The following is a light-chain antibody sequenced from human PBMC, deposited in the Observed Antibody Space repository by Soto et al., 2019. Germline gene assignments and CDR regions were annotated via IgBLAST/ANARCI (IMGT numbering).Light chain of an antibody. Sequence: EIVLTQSPLSLSVTPGQPASISCKSSQGLVYSVVETYLYWYLLKSGQPPQLLISEVSNRFSGVSDRFSGSGSGTDFTLKISRVDVEDVGVYYCMQSIQLPITFGQGTRLEIK. J-gene: IGKJ5*01. CDR2: EVS. CDR1: QGLVYSVVETY. V-gene: IGKV2D-29*01. CDR3: MQSIQLPIT.